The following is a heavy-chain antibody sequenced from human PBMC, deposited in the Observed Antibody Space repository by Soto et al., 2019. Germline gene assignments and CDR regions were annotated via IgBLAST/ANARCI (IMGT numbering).Heavy chain of an antibody. CDR1: GYTFADHG. V-gene: IGHV1-18*04. D-gene: IGHD3-16*02. J-gene: IGHJ4*02. CDR2: ISAYNENT. Sequence: QIQLVQSGDEVKKPGASVKVSCKTSGYTFADHGISWVRQAPGQGLEWVGWISAYNENTEYAQKFQGRVTMTTDKTTSTAYMELRGLTSADTDVYSCAEDRPRVRQNLVDVYWGQGTLVTVSS. CDR3: AEDRPRVRQNLVDVY.